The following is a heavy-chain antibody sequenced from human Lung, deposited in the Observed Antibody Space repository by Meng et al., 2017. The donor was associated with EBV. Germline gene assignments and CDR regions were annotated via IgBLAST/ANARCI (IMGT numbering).Heavy chain of an antibody. D-gene: IGHD3-10*02. V-gene: IGHV6-1*01. CDR3: ARDWGDVRGGFDF. CDR2: TYYRSKYYN. CDR1: GDCVSSNSAA. J-gene: IGHJ4*02. Sequence: QVQLQQSCPVLVKPTPTLSRTWAIYGDCVSSNSAAGNWIKQSPSRGLEWLGRTYYRSKYYNDYALSVKSRITINPDTSKNQFSLQLNSVTPEDTAIYYCARDWGDVRGGFDFWGQGTLVTVSS.